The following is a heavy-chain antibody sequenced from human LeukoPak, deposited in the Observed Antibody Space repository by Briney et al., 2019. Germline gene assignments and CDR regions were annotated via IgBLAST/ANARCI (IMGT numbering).Heavy chain of an antibody. D-gene: IGHD3-22*01. J-gene: IGHJ4*02. CDR1: GFTFRTAW. CDR3: ARGGQSKYDSSGYLNYFDY. V-gene: IGHV3-66*01. CDR2: IYSGGST. Sequence: GGSLRLSCAVSGFTFRTAWMNWVRQAPGKGLEWVSLIYSGGSTYYADSVKDRFTISRDNFMNTLYLQMNSLTAEDTAVYYCARGGQSKYDSSGYLNYFDYWGQGTLVTVSS.